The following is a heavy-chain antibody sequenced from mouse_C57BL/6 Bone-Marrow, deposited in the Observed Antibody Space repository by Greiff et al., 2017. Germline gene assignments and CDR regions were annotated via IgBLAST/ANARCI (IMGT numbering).Heavy chain of an antibody. J-gene: IGHJ4*01. Sequence: EVQLVESGGGLVQPKGSLKLSCAASGFSFNTYAMNWVRQAPGKGLEWVARIRSKSNNYATYYADSVKDRFTISRDDSESMLYLQMNNLKTEDTAMYYCVRQGVVGRRDYAMDYWGQGTSVTVSS. CDR3: VRQGVVGRRDYAMDY. D-gene: IGHD1-1*01. CDR1: GFSFNTYA. V-gene: IGHV10-1*01. CDR2: IRSKSNNYAT.